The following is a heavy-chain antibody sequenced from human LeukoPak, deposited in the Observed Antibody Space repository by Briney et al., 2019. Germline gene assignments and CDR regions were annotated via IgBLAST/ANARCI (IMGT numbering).Heavy chain of an antibody. CDR2: ISNDGSNK. Sequence: GGSLRLSCAASGFTFSSYGMHWVRQAPGKGLEWVAVISNDGSNKYYADSVKGRFTISRDNSKNTLYLQMNSLRAEDTAVYYCAKVLRAPYSSGWYSADDAFDIWGQGTMVTVSS. CDR3: AKVLRAPYSSGWYSADDAFDI. CDR1: GFTFSSYG. D-gene: IGHD6-19*01. V-gene: IGHV3-30*18. J-gene: IGHJ3*02.